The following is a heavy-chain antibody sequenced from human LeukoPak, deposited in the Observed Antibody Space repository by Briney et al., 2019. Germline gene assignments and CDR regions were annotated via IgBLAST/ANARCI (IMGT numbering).Heavy chain of an antibody. CDR1: GYSISSGYY. Sequence: SETLSLTCTVSGYSISSGYYWGWIRQPPGKGLEWIGSIYHSGSTYYNPSLKSRVTISVDTSKNQFSLKLSSVTAADTAVYYCARGRGRDGDNLVNWGQGTLVTVSS. J-gene: IGHJ4*02. CDR2: IYHSGST. CDR3: ARGRGRDGDNLVN. D-gene: IGHD5-24*01. V-gene: IGHV4-38-2*02.